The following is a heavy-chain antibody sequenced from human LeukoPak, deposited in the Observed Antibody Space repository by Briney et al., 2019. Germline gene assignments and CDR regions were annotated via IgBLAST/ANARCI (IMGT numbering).Heavy chain of an antibody. CDR3: ARGSGQQLVRIFDY. CDR1: GYTFTSYA. Sequence: ASVKVSCKASGYTFTSYAMHWVRQAPGQRLEWMGWINAGNGNTKYSQKFQGRVTITRDTSASTAYMELSSLRSEDTTVYYCARGSGQQLVRIFDYWGQGTLVTVSS. D-gene: IGHD6-13*01. V-gene: IGHV1-3*01. CDR2: INAGNGNT. J-gene: IGHJ4*02.